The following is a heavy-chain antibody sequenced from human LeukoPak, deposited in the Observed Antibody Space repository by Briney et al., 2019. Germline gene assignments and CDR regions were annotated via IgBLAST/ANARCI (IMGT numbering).Heavy chain of an antibody. CDR1: GYTFTAYY. CDR2: INPNSGDT. J-gene: IGHJ4*02. V-gene: IGHV1-2*02. D-gene: IGHD7-27*01. Sequence: ASVKVSCKAPGYTFTAYYMHWVRQAPGQGLEWMGWINPNSGDTNYAQKFQGRVTMTRDTSISTAYMELSSLRSDDTAVYYCARDLTGSGGGWGQGTLVTVSS. CDR3: ARDLTGSGGG.